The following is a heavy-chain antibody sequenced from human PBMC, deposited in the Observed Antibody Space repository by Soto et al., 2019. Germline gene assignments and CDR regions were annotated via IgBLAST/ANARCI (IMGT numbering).Heavy chain of an antibody. J-gene: IGHJ4*02. V-gene: IGHV4-61*01. D-gene: IGHD1-26*01. CDR1: GGSVSSGSYY. CDR3: AKDSPLSGRYQDLDY. CDR2: IYYSGST. Sequence: SETLSLTCTVSGGSVSSGSYYWSWIRQPPGKGLEWIGYIYYSGSTNYNPSLKSRVTISVDTSKNQFSLKLSSVTAADTAVYYCAKDSPLSGRYQDLDYWGQGTLVTVSS.